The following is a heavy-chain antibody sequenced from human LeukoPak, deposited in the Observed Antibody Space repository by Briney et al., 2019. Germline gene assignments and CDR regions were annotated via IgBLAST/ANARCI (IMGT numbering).Heavy chain of an antibody. J-gene: IGHJ3*02. CDR3: ARVRQWLVQSLPFDAFDI. CDR1: GGSISSYY. V-gene: IGHV4-59*01. CDR2: TYYSGST. Sequence: SETLSLTCTVSGGSISSYYWSWIRQPPGKGLEWIGYTYYSGSTNYNPSLKSRVTISVDTSKNQFSLKLSSVTAADTAVYYCARVRQWLVQSLPFDAFDIWGQGTMVTVSS. D-gene: IGHD6-19*01.